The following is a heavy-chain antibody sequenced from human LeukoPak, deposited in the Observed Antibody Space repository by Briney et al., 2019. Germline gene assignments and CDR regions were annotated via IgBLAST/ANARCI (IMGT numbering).Heavy chain of an antibody. Sequence: PGGSLRLSCAASGFTFSSYEMNWVRQAPGEGLEWVSSISGSGGVTYYADSVKGRFTISRDNSKNMVFLQMNSLRAEDTAVYYCARAKRNGFDIWGQGTMVTVSS. V-gene: IGHV3-23*01. CDR2: ISGSGGVT. J-gene: IGHJ3*02. CDR1: GFTFSSYE. CDR3: ARAKRNGFDI.